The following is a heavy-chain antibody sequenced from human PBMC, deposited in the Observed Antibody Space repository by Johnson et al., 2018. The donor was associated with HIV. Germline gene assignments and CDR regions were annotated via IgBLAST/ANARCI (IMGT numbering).Heavy chain of an antibody. CDR3: TKASTGTFWGAFDG. Sequence: VQLVESGGGLVQPGRSLRLSCAASGFTFDDYAMHWVRQGPGKGLEWVSGINWNSGTLGYVDSMKGRFTISRDNAKTSLYLQMDTLGAEDTALYYCTKASTGTFWGAFDGWGQGTMVTVSS. J-gene: IGHJ3*01. CDR2: INWNSGTL. D-gene: IGHD2/OR15-2a*01. V-gene: IGHV3-9*01. CDR1: GFTFDDYA.